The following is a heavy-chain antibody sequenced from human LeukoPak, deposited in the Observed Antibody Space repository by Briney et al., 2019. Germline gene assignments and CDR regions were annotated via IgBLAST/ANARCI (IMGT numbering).Heavy chain of an antibody. CDR1: GFTFSSYA. V-gene: IGHV3-23*01. D-gene: IGHD3-22*01. J-gene: IGHJ3*02. CDR2: ISGSGGST. CDR3: AKTYYYDSSGQALQDI. Sequence: GGSLRLSCAASGFTFSSYAMSWVRQAPGKGLEWVSAISGSGGSTYYADSVKGRFTISRDNSKNTLYLQMNSLRAEDTAVYYCAKTYYYDSSGQALQDIWGQGTMVTVSS.